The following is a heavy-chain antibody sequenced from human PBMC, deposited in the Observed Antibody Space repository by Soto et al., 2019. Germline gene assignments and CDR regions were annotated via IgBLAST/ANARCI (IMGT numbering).Heavy chain of an antibody. D-gene: IGHD2-2*01. J-gene: IGHJ5*02. CDR3: ARDQFGVVVPVYFDP. CDR2: INPSGGST. CDR1: GYTFTSYY. V-gene: IGHV1-46*03. Sequence: ASVKVSCKASGYTFTSYYMHWVRQAPGQGLEWMGIINPSGGSTSYAQKFQGRVTMTRDTSTNTVYMELSSLRSEDTAVYYCARDQFGVVVPVYFDPWGQGTLVTVSS.